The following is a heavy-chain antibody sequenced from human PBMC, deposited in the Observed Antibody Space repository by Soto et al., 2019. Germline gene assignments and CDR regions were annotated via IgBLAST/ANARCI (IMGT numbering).Heavy chain of an antibody. D-gene: IGHD5-12*01. CDR1: GFTVSSNY. CDR2: IYSGGST. Sequence: EVQLVESGGGLVQPGGSLRLSCAASGFTVSSNYMSWVRQAPGKGLEWVSVIYSGGSTYYADSVKGRFTISRDNSKNTLYFQMNGLRAEDTAVYYCAGAVLDGYPSHYFDYWGQGTLVTVSS. J-gene: IGHJ4*02. CDR3: AGAVLDGYPSHYFDY. V-gene: IGHV3-66*01.